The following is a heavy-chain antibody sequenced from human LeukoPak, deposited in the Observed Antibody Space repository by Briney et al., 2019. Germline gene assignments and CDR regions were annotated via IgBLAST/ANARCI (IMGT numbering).Heavy chain of an antibody. V-gene: IGHV3-21*01. Sequence: GGSLRLSCAASGFTFSSYSMNWVRQAPGKGLEWVSSISSSSSYIYYADSVKGRFTISRDNAKNSLYLQMTSLRAGDTAVYYCARDSGVYVWGSYRYPFDYWGQGTLVTVSS. CDR3: ARDSGVYVWGSYRYPFDY. D-gene: IGHD3-16*02. CDR1: GFTFSSYS. CDR2: ISSSSSYI. J-gene: IGHJ4*02.